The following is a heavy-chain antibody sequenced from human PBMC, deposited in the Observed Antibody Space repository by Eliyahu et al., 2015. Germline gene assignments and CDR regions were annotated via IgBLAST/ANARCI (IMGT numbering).Heavy chain of an antibody. CDR1: GFPFXSYA. V-gene: IGHV3-30*03. D-gene: IGHD3-22*01. Sequence: QVQLVESGGGVVQPGRSLRLSCAAXGFPFXSYAMHWXRQAPGKGLYWLAGISXDARDEYYADSVKGRFTXSRDNSKNTVYLQMNSLGADDTAVYYCATLTYYSFNNRQYYDYWGQGTLVTVSS. J-gene: IGHJ4*02. CDR2: ISXDARDE. CDR3: ATLTYYSFNNRQYYDY.